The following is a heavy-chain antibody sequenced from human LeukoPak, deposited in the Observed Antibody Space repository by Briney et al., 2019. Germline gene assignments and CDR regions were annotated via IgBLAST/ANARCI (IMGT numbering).Heavy chain of an antibody. V-gene: IGHV3-33*01. CDR3: ALEDGDTPFGAFDV. CDR1: GFTFSSYG. Sequence: GGSLRLPCAASGFTFSSYGIHWVRQAPGKGLEWVTVIWYDGSKRYYADSVKGRFTISRDNSKNTLYLQMNSLTAEDTAVYYCALEDGDTPFGAFDVWGQGTMVTVSS. CDR2: IWYDGSKR. D-gene: IGHD3-10*01. J-gene: IGHJ3*01.